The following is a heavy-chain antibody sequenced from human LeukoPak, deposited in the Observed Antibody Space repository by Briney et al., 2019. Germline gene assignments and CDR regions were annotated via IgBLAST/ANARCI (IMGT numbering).Heavy chain of an antibody. CDR3: ARSIDGDYSDH. Sequence: GGSLRLSCAASGFIFSNDAMNWVRQAPGKGLEWVSSISSSSSYIYYADSVKGRFTISRDNAKNSLYLQMNSLRAEDTAVYYCARSIDGDYSDHWGQGTLVTVSS. V-gene: IGHV3-21*01. CDR1: GFIFSNDA. CDR2: ISSSSSYI. D-gene: IGHD4-17*01. J-gene: IGHJ4*02.